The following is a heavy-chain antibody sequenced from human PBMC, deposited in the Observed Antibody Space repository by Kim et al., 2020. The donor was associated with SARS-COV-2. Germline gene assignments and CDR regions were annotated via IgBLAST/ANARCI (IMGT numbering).Heavy chain of an antibody. Sequence: SQTLSLTCAISGDRVSSGSAAWNWIRQSPSRGLEWLGRTYYRSKWYNDYAESVKSRITVKPDTSKNQFSLQLSSVTPEDTAVYYCARLSYDSIPHWGQGTVVTVSS. V-gene: IGHV6-1*01. J-gene: IGHJ4*02. CDR2: TYYRSKWYN. D-gene: IGHD3-22*01. CDR3: ARLSYDSIPH. CDR1: GDRVSSGSAA.